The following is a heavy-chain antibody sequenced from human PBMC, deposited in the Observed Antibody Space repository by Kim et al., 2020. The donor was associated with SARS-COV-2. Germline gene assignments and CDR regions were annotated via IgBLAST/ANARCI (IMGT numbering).Heavy chain of an antibody. CDR2: FSGSGPDA. J-gene: IGHJ4*02. CDR1: GFTFSTYA. Sequence: GGSLRLSCAASGFTFSTYAMTWVRQAPGKGLEWVSAFSGSGPDAYYADSVKGRFNISRDNSKNTLCLQMNSLRAEDTAVYYCTRDSPGSKGDSWGQGTLVTVSS. D-gene: IGHD2-15*01. V-gene: IGHV3-23*01. CDR3: TRDSPGSKGDS.